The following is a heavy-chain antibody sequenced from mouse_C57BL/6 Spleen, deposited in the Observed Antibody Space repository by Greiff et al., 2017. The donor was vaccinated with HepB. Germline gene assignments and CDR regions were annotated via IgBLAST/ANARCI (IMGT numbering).Heavy chain of an antibody. J-gene: IGHJ2*01. CDR3: AREGDITTVVAGDY. V-gene: IGHV5-6*01. D-gene: IGHD1-1*01. Sequence: EVNVVESGGDLVKPGGSLKLSCAASGFTFSSYGMSWVRQTPDKRLEWVATISSGGSYTYYPDSVKGRFTISRDNAKNTLYLQMSSLKSEDTAMYYCAREGDITTVVAGDYWGQGTTLTVSS. CDR2: ISSGGSYT. CDR1: GFTFSSYG.